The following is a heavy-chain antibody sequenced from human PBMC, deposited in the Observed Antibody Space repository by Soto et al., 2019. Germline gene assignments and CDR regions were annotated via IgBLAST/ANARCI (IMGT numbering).Heavy chain of an antibody. Sequence: ESGGVVVQPGGSLRLSCAASGFTFDDYTMHWVRQAPGKGLEWVSLISWDGGSTYYADSVKGRFTISRDNSKNSLYLQMNSLRTEDTALYYCAKDKGLLAARGFDYWGQGTLVTVSS. CDR1: GFTFDDYT. CDR2: ISWDGGST. V-gene: IGHV3-43*01. D-gene: IGHD6-6*01. CDR3: AKDKGLLAARGFDY. J-gene: IGHJ4*02.